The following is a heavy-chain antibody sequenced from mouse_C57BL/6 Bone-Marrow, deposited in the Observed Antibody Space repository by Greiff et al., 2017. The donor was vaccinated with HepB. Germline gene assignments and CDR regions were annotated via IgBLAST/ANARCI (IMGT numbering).Heavy chain of an antibody. CDR3: TRRDLLWDY. V-gene: IGHV1-15*01. Sequence: VKLVESGAELVRPGASVTLSCKASGYTFTDYEMHWVKQTPVHGLEWIGAIDPETGGTAYNQKFKGKAILTADNSSSTAYMELRSLTSEDSAVYYCTRRDLLWDYWGQGTTLTVSS. CDR2: IDPETGGT. CDR1: GYTFTDYE. D-gene: IGHD2-1*01. J-gene: IGHJ2*01.